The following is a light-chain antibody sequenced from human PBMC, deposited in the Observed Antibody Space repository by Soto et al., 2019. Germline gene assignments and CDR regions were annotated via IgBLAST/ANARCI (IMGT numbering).Light chain of an antibody. J-gene: IGKJ4*01. Sequence: EMVVTQSPATLSVSPGERATLSCRASQDVSSNLAWYQQKPGQAPSLLIYGAPTRATGTPARFSGSGSGTEFTLTISSLQSEDYAVYFCQQYIRWPLTFGGGTKVEI. CDR1: QDVSSN. CDR2: GAP. V-gene: IGKV3-15*01. CDR3: QQYIRWPLT.